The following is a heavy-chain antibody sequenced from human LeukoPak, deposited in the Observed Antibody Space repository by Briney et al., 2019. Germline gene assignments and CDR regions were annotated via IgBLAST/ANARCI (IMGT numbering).Heavy chain of an antibody. V-gene: IGHV1-2*06. Sequence: ASAKVSCKASGYTFTGYYMHWVRQAPGQGLEWMGRINPNSGGTNYAQKFQGRVTMTRDTSISTAYVELSRLRSGDTAVYYCARATSRYYDSSGYSHWGQGTLVTVSS. CDR2: INPNSGGT. CDR1: GYTFTGYY. CDR3: ARATSRYYDSSGYSH. J-gene: IGHJ4*02. D-gene: IGHD3-22*01.